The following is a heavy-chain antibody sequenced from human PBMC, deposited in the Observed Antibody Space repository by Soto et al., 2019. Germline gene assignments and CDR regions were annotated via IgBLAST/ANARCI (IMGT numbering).Heavy chain of an antibody. D-gene: IGHD4-17*01. CDR3: ARVSTVTKPTDAFDI. Sequence: QVQLVQSGAEVKKPGSSVKVSCKASGGTFSSYAISWVRQAPGQGLEWMGGIIPIFGTANYAQKFQGRVTIXXDXSXXTAYMELSSLRSEDTAVYYCARVSTVTKPTDAFDIWGQGTMVTVSS. V-gene: IGHV1-69*12. CDR1: GGTFSSYA. CDR2: IIPIFGTA. J-gene: IGHJ3*02.